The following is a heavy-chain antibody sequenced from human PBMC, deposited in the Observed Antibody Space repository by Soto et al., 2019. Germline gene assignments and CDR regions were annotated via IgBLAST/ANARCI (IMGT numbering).Heavy chain of an antibody. D-gene: IGHD2-21*01. CDR2: IGTAGDT. V-gene: IGHV3-13*01. CDR3: ARDDSLKGKYYFDY. J-gene: IGHJ4*02. CDR1: GFTFSSYD. Sequence: GGSLRLSCAASGFTFSSYDMHWVRQATGKGLEWVSAIGTAGDTYYPGSVKGRFTISRENAKNSLYLQMNSLRAEDTAVYYCARDDSLKGKYYFDYWGQGTLVTVSS.